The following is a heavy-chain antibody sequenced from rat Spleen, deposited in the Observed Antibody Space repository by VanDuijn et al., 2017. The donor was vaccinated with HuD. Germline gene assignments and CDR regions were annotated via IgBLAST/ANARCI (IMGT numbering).Heavy chain of an antibody. Sequence: EVQLVESGGGLVQPGGSLKLSCVASGFTFNNYWMTWIRQAPGKGLEWVASISYDGSTTYYRDSVKGRFTISRDNAKNNLYLQMDSLRSEDTATYYCTCWFASWGQCTLVTVSS. CDR3: TCWFAS. CDR1: GFTFNNYW. J-gene: IGHJ3*01. V-gene: IGHV5-31*01. CDR2: ISYDGSTT.